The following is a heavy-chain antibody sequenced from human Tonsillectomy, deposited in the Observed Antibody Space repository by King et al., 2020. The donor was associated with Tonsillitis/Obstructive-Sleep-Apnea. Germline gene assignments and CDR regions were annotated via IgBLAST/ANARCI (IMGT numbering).Heavy chain of an antibody. J-gene: IGHJ4*02. CDR2: IYPGDSDT. CDR1: GYSFTSYW. Sequence: VQLVESGAEVIKPGESLRISCTGSGYSFTSYWIGWVRQMPGKGLEWMGIIYPGDSDTTYSPSFQGQVAISADKSISTAYLQWSSLKASDTAMYYCAGVGGYCSSTSCNYFDYWGQGNLVTVSS. V-gene: IGHV5-51*01. CDR3: AGVGGYCSSTSCNYFDY. D-gene: IGHD2-2*01.